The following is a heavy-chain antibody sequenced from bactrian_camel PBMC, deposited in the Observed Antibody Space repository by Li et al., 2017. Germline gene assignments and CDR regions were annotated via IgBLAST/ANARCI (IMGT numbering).Heavy chain of an antibody. CDR1: GPIPDDT. V-gene: IGHV3S63*01. CDR2: IRSDAAI. J-gene: IGHJ4*01. D-gene: IGHD1*01. Sequence: VQLVESGGGSVEAGGSLRLSCAASGPIPDDTVAWFRQAPGKEREGVANIRSDAAINYANSVKGRFTIFEDNAKNTLYLQMNSLKPEDTAMYYCAAGPWSLNCQWLATYEYIYWGQGTQVTVS. CDR3: AAGPWSLNCQWLATYEYIY.